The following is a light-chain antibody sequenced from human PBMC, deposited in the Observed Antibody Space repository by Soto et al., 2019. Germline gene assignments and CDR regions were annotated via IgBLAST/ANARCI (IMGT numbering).Light chain of an antibody. J-gene: IGLJ3*02. CDR1: SGHSSYA. CDR3: QTWGTGIQV. V-gene: IGLV4-69*01. CDR2: LNSDGSH. Sequence: QSVLTQSPSASASLGASVKLTCTLSSGHSSYAIAWHQQQPEKGPRYLMKLNSDGSHSKGDGIPDRFSGSSSGAVRYLTSSSLQSEDEADYYCQTWGTGIQVFGGGTKVTVL.